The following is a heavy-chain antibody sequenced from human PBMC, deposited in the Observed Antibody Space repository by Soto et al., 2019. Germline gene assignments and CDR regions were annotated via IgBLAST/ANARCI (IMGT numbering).Heavy chain of an antibody. CDR2: TYYRSKWYN. CDR3: ALHYSNSYSFDC. V-gene: IGHV6-1*01. J-gene: IGHJ4*02. Sequence: PSQTLSLTCAISGDSVSSNSAAWNWIRHSPSRGLEWLGRTYYRSKWYNDYAVSVESRITINPDTSKNRFSLQLNSVTPEDTAVYFCALHYSNSYSFDCSGRGTLVTVSS. CDR1: GDSVSSNSAA. D-gene: IGHD6-6*01.